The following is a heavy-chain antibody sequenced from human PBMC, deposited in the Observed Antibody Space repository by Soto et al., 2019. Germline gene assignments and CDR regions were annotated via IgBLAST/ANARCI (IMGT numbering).Heavy chain of an antibody. V-gene: IGHV3-21*01. Sequence: KPGWSLRLSCAASGFTFSSYSMNWVRQAPGKGLEWVSSISSSSSYIYYADSVKGRFTISKDNAKNSLYLQMNSLRAEDTAVYYCARDGYFSGGSCYPDAFDIWGQGTMVTVSS. CDR1: GFTFSSYS. J-gene: IGHJ3*02. CDR3: ARDGYFSGGSCYPDAFDI. CDR2: ISSSSSYI. D-gene: IGHD2-15*01.